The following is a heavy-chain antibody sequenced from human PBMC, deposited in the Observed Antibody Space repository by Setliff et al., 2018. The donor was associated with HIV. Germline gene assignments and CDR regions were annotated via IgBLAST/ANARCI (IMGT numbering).Heavy chain of an antibody. J-gene: IGHJ3*02. D-gene: IGHD3-22*01. CDR3: ARVNPFLYYYDTSGHSGAFDI. V-gene: IGHV1-18*01. Sequence: ASVKVSCKTSGYTFTTYGLTWVRQAPGQGLEWVGWISAYNGNTHETQKLQGRVTMTTDTSTSTAYMELSRLRSDDTAVYYCARVNPFLYYYDTSGHSGAFDIWGQGTVVTVS. CDR2: ISAYNGNT. CDR1: GYTFTTYG.